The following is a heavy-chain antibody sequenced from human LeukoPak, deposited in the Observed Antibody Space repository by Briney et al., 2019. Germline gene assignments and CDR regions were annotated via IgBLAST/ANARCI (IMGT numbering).Heavy chain of an antibody. Sequence: ASVKVSCKASGYTFTGYYMHWVRQAPGQGLEWMGWINPNSGGTNYAQKFQGRVTMTRDTSISTAYMELSRLRSDDTAVYYCARGPDCSSTSCYVDYYYYGMDVWGQGTTVTVSS. D-gene: IGHD2-2*01. CDR1: GYTFTGYY. CDR3: ARGPDCSSTSCYVDYYYYGMDV. V-gene: IGHV1-2*02. CDR2: INPNSGGT. J-gene: IGHJ6*02.